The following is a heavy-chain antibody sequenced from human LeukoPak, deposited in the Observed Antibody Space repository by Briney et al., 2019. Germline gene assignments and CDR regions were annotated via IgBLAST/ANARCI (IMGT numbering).Heavy chain of an antibody. CDR1: GFTFSSYA. J-gene: IGHJ3*02. V-gene: IGHV3-23*01. CDR3: AKELRIDRWTAMVRLGDAFDI. D-gene: IGHD5-18*01. Sequence: PGGSLRLSCAASGFTFSSYAMSWVRQAPGKGLEWVSAISGSGGSTYYADSVKGRFTISRDNSKNTLYLQMNSLRAEDTALYYCAKELRIDRWTAMVRLGDAFDIWGQGTMVTVSS. CDR2: ISGSGGST.